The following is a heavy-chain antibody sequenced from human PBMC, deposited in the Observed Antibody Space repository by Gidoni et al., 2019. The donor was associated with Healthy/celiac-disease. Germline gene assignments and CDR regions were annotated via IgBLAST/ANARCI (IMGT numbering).Heavy chain of an antibody. V-gene: IGHV3-30-3*01. CDR2: ISYDGSNK. CDR1: GFTFSRYS. CDR3: ARDGQDYGGNAWALSYFDY. J-gene: IGHJ4*02. D-gene: IGHD4-17*01. Sequence: QVQLVESGGGVVQPGRSLRLSCAASGFTFSRYSMHWVRQAPGKGLEWVAVISYDGSNKYYADSVKGRFTISRDNSKNTLYLQMNSLRAEDTAVYYCARDGQDYGGNAWALSYFDYWGQGTLVTVSS.